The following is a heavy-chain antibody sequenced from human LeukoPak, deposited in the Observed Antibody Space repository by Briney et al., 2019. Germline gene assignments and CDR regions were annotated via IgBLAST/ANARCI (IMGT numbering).Heavy chain of an antibody. J-gene: IGHJ5*02. CDR3: ARVDPQLVHLSWCDP. CDR1: GGSISSGDYY. CDR2: IYYSGST. V-gene: IGHV4-30-4*08. Sequence: SETLSLTRTVSGGSISSGDYYWSWIRQPPGKGLEWIGYIYYSGSTYYNPSLKSRVTISVDTSKNQFSLKLSSVTAADTAVYYCARVDPQLVHLSWCDPWGQGTLVTVSS. D-gene: IGHD6-13*01.